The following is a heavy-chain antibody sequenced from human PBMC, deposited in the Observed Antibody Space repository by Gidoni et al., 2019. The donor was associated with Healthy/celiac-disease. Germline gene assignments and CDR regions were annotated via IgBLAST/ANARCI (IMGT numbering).Heavy chain of an antibody. D-gene: IGHD3-16*01. CDR1: AGTFSSYA. J-gene: IGHJ3*02. V-gene: IGHV1-69*01. CDR2: IIPIFGTA. Sequence: QVQLVQSGAEVQQPGSSVKVSCQASAGTFSSYAISRVRQAAGQGLEWMGGIIPIFGTANYAQKCQGRVTITADESTSTAYMELSSLRSEDTAVYYCARDGVTVGAVDIWGQGTMVTVSS. CDR3: ARDGVTVGAVDI.